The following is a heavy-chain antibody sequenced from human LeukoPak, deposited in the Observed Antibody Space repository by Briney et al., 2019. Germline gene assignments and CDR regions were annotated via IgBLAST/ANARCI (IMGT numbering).Heavy chain of an antibody. Sequence: GGSLRLSCAASGFTFSSYAMSWVRQAPGKGLEWVSSISSTSSLIWYADSLKGRFTISRDNAKNSLYLQMDSLRAEDTAIYYCARYNSGWNDYWGQGTLVTVSS. D-gene: IGHD6-19*01. CDR2: ISSTSSLI. V-gene: IGHV3-21*01. J-gene: IGHJ4*02. CDR1: GFTFSSYA. CDR3: ARYNSGWNDY.